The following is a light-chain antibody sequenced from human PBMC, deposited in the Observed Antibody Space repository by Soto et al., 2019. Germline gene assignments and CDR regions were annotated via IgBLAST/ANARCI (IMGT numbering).Light chain of an antibody. CDR2: EVS. J-gene: IGLJ1*01. CDR3: GTWDDRLDGNYV. CDR1: SSDVGGYKY. V-gene: IGLV2-14*01. Sequence: QSALTQPASVSGSPGQSITISCTGTSSDVGGYKYVSWYQQHPGKAPKLMIYEVSYRPSGVSNRFSGSKSGNTAALTISGLQAEDEADYFCGTWDDRLDGNYVFGTGTKLTVL.